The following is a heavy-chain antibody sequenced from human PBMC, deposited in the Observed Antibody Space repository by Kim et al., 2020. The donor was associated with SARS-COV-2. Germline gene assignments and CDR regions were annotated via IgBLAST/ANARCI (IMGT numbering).Heavy chain of an antibody. D-gene: IGHD1-26*01. CDR2: ISGSGGST. V-gene: IGHV3-23*01. CDR3: AKALLGVRREFDY. J-gene: IGHJ4*02. CDR1: GFTFSSYA. Sequence: GGSLRLSCAASGFTFSSYAMSWVRQAPGKGLEWVSAISGSGGSTYYADSVKGRFTISRDNSKNALYLQMNSLRAEDTAVYYCAKALLGVRREFDYWGQGTLVTVSS.